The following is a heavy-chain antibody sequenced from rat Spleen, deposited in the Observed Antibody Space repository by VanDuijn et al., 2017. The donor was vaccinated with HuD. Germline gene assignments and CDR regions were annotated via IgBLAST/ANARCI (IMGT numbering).Heavy chain of an antibody. CDR3: TRVETTEGIPHYFDY. Sequence: QVQLKESGPGLVQPSQTLSLTCTVSGFSLTSYGVSWVRQPPGKGLEWIAAISSGGSTYYNSALKSRLSISRDTSKSQVFLKMNSLQTEDTAIYFCTRVETTEGIPHYFDYWGQGVMVTVSS. CDR2: ISSGGST. V-gene: IGHV2S8*01. J-gene: IGHJ2*01. CDR1: GFSLTSYG. D-gene: IGHD1-11*01.